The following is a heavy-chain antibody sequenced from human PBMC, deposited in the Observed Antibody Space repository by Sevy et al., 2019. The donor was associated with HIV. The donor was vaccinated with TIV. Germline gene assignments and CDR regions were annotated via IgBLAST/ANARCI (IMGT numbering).Heavy chain of an antibody. Sequence: LSLTCAGSGFTFSTYAMHWVRQAPGKGLEWLAVSSHDGSLKFHTDSVRGRFTISRDNSKNTRYLQMNSLRAEDTAVYYCAREHPGYNPFDNWGQGTLVTVSS. J-gene: IGHJ4*02. V-gene: IGHV3-30*03. CDR2: SSHDGSLK. CDR3: AREHPGYNPFDN. D-gene: IGHD5-12*01. CDR1: GFTFSTYA.